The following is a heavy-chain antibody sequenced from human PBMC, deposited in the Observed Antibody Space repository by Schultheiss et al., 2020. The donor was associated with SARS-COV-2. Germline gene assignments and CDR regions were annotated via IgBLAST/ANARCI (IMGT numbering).Heavy chain of an antibody. CDR1: GGSISSGDYY. V-gene: IGHV4-61*08. D-gene: IGHD3-22*01. CDR2: IYYSGTT. J-gene: IGHJ4*02. CDR3: ARSVVTIVVAYSDY. Sequence: SETLSLTCTVSGGSISSGDYYWSWIRQLPGKGLEWIGHIYYSGTTHYNPSLKSRVTISVDTSKNQFSLKLSSVTAADTAVYYCARSVVTIVVAYSDYWGQGTLVTVSS.